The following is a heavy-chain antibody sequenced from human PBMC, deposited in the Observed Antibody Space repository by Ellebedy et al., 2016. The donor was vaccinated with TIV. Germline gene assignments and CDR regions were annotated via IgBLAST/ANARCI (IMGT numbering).Heavy chain of an antibody. CDR2: INPSSGST. Sequence: ASVKVSCKASGYTFTSYGISWVRQAPGQGLEWMGIINPSSGSTRYAQKFQGRVTMTRDTSTSTVYMELSSLRSDDTAVYYCARDLEEILYSHWGQGTLVTVSS. CDR1: GYTFTSYG. J-gene: IGHJ4*02. CDR3: ARDLEEILYSH. V-gene: IGHV1-46*01. D-gene: IGHD5-12*01.